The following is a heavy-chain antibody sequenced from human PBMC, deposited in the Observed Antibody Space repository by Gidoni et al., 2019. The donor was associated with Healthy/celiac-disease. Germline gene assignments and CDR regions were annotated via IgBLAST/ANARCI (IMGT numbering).Heavy chain of an antibody. CDR1: GFSLRTSGMR. J-gene: IGHJ4*02. CDR2: IDWDDDK. V-gene: IGHV2-70*04. CDR3: ARSMVRGVIIKRDTYFDY. D-gene: IGHD3-10*01. Sequence: QVTLKESGPALVKPTQTLTLTCTFSGFSLRTSGMRVSWIRQPPGKALEWLARIDWDDDKFYSTSLKTRLTISKDTSKNQVVLTMTNMDPVDTATYYCARSMVRGVIIKRDTYFDYWGQGTLVTVSS.